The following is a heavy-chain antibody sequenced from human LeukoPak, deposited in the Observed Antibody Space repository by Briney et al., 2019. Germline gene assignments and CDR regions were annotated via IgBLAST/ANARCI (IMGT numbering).Heavy chain of an antibody. Sequence: PGGSLRLSCAASGFTFSNYAMHWVRQTPGKGLEWVALISYDGNNKYYADSVKGRFTISRDNSKNTLYLQMNSLRAEDTAVYYCASTVLVIITHAFDIWGQGTMVTVSS. J-gene: IGHJ3*02. CDR3: ASTVLVIITHAFDI. V-gene: IGHV3-30*04. CDR2: ISYDGNNK. D-gene: IGHD3-22*01. CDR1: GFTFSNYA.